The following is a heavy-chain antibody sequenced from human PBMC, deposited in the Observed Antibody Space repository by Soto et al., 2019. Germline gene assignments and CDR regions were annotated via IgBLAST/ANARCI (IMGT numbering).Heavy chain of an antibody. Sequence: EVQLVESGGGLVKPGGSLRLSCAASGFTFSSYSMNWVRQAPGKGLEWVSSISSSSSYIYYADSVKGRFTISRDNAKNSLYLQMNSLRAEDTAVYYCPREGEMAIIEGYNWFDPWGQGTLVTVSS. V-gene: IGHV3-21*01. CDR1: GFTFSSYS. CDR3: PREGEMAIIEGYNWFDP. CDR2: ISSSSSYI. J-gene: IGHJ5*02. D-gene: IGHD3-16*01.